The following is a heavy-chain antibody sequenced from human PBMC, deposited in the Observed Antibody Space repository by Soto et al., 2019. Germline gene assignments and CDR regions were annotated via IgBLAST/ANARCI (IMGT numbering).Heavy chain of an antibody. CDR3: ARDELGGAYDFWH. Sequence: ESGGGLVQPGGSLRLSCAASGITVTNCFMTWVRQAPGKGLEWVSVIYSAGGTYYADSVKGRFTISRDNYRNTLYLQMNTLRAEDTAVYYCARDELGGAYDFWHGGQGTLVTVSS. D-gene: IGHD3-3*01. CDR2: IYSAGGT. J-gene: IGHJ4*02. V-gene: IGHV3-66*01. CDR1: GITVTNCF.